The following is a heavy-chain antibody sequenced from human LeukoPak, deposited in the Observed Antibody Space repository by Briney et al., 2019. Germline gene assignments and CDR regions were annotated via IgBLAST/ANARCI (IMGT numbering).Heavy chain of an antibody. CDR2: VVPNTGGT. V-gene: IGHV1-2*02. D-gene: IGHD4-17*01. J-gene: IGHJ4*02. Sequence: GASVKVSCKASGYPFSVYYIHWLRQAPGQGLEWMGWVVPNTGGTNYAQKFQGRVTMTRDTSISTAYMELSRLRSDDTAVYYCARDYSYGDHFDYWGQGTLVTVSS. CDR1: GYPFSVYY. CDR3: ARDYSYGDHFDY.